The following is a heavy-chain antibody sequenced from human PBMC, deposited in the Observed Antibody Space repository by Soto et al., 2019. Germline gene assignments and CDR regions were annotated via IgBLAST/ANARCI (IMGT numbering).Heavy chain of an antibody. J-gene: IGHJ6*02. Sequence: GGSLRLSCAASGFTFSSYVMHWVRQAPGKGLEWVAVISYDGNNKYYADSVKGRFTISRDNSKNTLYLQMNSLRAEDTAVYYGARAGCDGGRCYTLVGLRYGMDVWGQGTTVTVSS. CDR3: ARAGCDGGRCYTLVGLRYGMDV. D-gene: IGHD2-15*01. V-gene: IGHV3-30-3*01. CDR1: GFTFSSYV. CDR2: ISYDGNNK.